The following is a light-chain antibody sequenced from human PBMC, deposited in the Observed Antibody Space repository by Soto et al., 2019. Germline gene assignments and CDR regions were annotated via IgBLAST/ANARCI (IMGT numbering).Light chain of an antibody. CDR1: QSVSSN. J-gene: IGKJ1*01. Sequence: ETVMTQSPATLSVSPGERATLSCRASQSVSSNLAWYQQKPGQAPRLLIYGASSRATGIPARFGGSGSGTEFTLPISSLQSEDFAVYYCQQYNNWPQTFGQGTKVEIK. CDR2: GAS. V-gene: IGKV3-15*01. CDR3: QQYNNWPQT.